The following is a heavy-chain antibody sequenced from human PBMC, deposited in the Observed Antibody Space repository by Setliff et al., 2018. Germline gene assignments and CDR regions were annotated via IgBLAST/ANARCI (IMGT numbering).Heavy chain of an antibody. D-gene: IGHD4-17*01. Sequence: ETLSLPCTVSGYSISSGHYWGWIRQPPGKGLEWIGSISHSGSTYYNPSLRSRVTISLDTSKNQFSPKLTSVTAADTAVYYCAGGRRYDYGWDFDYWGQGTLVTVSS. CDR2: ISHSGST. CDR1: GYSISSGHY. V-gene: IGHV4-38-2*02. CDR3: AGGRRYDYGWDFDY. J-gene: IGHJ4*02.